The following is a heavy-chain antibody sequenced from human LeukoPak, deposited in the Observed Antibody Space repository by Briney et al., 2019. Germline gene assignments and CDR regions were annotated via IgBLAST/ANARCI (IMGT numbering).Heavy chain of an antibody. Sequence: SETLSLTCAVYGGSFSGYYWSWIRQPPGKGLEWIGEINHSGSTNYNPSLKSRVTISVDTSKNQFSLKLSSVTAADTAVYYCARVISQSGYFDYWGQGTLVTVSS. CDR2: INHSGST. V-gene: IGHV4-34*01. CDR1: GGSFSGYY. CDR3: ARVISQSGYFDY. J-gene: IGHJ4*02. D-gene: IGHD3-10*01.